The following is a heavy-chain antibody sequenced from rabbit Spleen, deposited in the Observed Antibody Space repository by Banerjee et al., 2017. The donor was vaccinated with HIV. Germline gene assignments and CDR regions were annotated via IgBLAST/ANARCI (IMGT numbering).Heavy chain of an antibody. V-gene: IGHV1S40*01. CDR3: ARDSGSSFSSYGMDL. J-gene: IGHJ6*01. D-gene: IGHD8-1*01. CDR2: IDSGSSGFT. Sequence: QSLEESGGDLVKPGASLTLTCTASGVSFSFNSYMCWVRQAPGKGLEWIACIDSGSSGFTYFASWVKGRFTISKTSSTTVTLQMTSLTAADTATYFCARDSGSSFSSYGMDLWGPGTLVTVS. CDR1: GVSFSFNSY.